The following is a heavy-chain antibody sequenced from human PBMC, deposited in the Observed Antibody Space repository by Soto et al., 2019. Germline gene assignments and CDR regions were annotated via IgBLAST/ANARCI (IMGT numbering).Heavy chain of an antibody. Sequence: SETLSLTCTVSGGSISSSSYYWSWIRQPPGKGLEWIGYIYYSGSTNYNPSLKSRVTISVDTSKNQFSLKLSSVTAADTAVYYCARSRIVGAYYFDYWGQGTLVTVSS. V-gene: IGHV4-61*05. CDR2: IYYSGST. CDR1: GGSISSSSYY. J-gene: IGHJ4*02. CDR3: ARSRIVGAYYFDY. D-gene: IGHD1-26*01.